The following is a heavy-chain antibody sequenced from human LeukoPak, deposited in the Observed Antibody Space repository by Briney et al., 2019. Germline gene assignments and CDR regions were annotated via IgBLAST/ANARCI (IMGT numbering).Heavy chain of an antibody. V-gene: IGHV3-7*01. J-gene: IGHJ5*02. CDR2: IKQDGSEK. CDR1: GFTFSSYW. Sequence: GGSLRLSCAASGFTFSSYWMSWVRQAPGKGLEWVANIKQDGSEKYYVDSVKGRFTTSRDNAKNSLYLQMNSLRAEDTAVYYCASAAAAGTVSEYNWFDPWGQGTLVTVSS. CDR3: ASAAAAGTVSEYNWFDP. D-gene: IGHD6-13*01.